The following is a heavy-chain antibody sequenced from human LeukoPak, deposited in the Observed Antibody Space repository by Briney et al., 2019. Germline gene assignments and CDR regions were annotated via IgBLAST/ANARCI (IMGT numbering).Heavy chain of an antibody. CDR1: GFTFSNYA. J-gene: IGHJ4*02. V-gene: IGHV3-23*01. Sequence: PGGSLRLSCAASGFTFSNYAMSWVRQAPGKGLEWVSGFSGSGGITYYADSVKGRFTISRDNSKNTLFLQMNSLRAEDTAIYYCARGYYYGSGNIDYWGQGTLVTVSS. CDR2: FSGSGGIT. CDR3: ARGYYYGSGNIDY. D-gene: IGHD3-10*01.